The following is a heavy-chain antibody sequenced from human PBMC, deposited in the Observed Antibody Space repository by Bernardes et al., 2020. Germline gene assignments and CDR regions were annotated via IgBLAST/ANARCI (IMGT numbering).Heavy chain of an antibody. CDR2: LSGSGGST. D-gene: IGHD3-22*01. J-gene: IGHJ4*02. CDR3: APEDYYDSSGYYYVALDY. CDR1: GFTFRSYA. V-gene: IGHV3-23*01. Sequence: GGSLLLSCAASGFTFRSYALSWVRQAPGPGLAWVSALSGSGGSTYYADSVKGRFTISRDNSKNTLYLQMNSLRAEDTAVYYCAPEDYYDSSGYYYVALDYWGQGTLVTVSS.